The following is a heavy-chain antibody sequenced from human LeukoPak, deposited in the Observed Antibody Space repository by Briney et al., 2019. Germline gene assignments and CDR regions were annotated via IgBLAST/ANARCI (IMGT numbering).Heavy chain of an antibody. J-gene: IGHJ4*02. Sequence: PGESLRLSCVASGFTVGSNYMSWVRQAPGKGLEWVSVIYSGGTTFYADSVRGRFTISRDNSMNTLYLQMNSLRAEDTAVYYCARSSTIGAAGLFDHWGQGTLVTVSS. CDR3: ARSSTIGAAGLFDH. CDR2: IYSGGTT. D-gene: IGHD6-13*01. V-gene: IGHV3-53*01. CDR1: GFTVGSNY.